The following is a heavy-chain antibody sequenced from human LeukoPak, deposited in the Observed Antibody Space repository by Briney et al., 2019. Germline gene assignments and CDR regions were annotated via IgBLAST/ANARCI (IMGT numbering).Heavy chain of an antibody. CDR1: GYTFTSHY. CDR3: ARDFCGDCDSGGWYHFDY. Sequence: ASVTVSCKASGYTFTSHYIHWVRQAPGQGLEWMGIINPSGGTTSYAQKFQGRVIMTRDMSTSTVYMDLSSLRSDDTAVYYCARDFCGDCDSGGWYHFDYWGQGTLVTVSS. D-gene: IGHD2-21*02. CDR2: INPSGGTT. J-gene: IGHJ4*02. V-gene: IGHV1-46*01.